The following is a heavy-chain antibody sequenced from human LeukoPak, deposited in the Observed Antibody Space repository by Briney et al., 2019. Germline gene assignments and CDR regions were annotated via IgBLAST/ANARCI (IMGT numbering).Heavy chain of an antibody. V-gene: IGHV4-38-2*02. CDR2: IYHSGST. Sequence: PSETLSLTCTVSGYSISSVYYWGWIRQPPGKGLEWIGSIYHSGSTYYNPSLKSRVTISVDTSKNQFSLKLSSVTAADTAVYYCATVSPPSLDAFDIWGQGTMVTVSS. CDR1: GYSISSVYY. J-gene: IGHJ3*02. CDR3: ATVSPPSLDAFDI.